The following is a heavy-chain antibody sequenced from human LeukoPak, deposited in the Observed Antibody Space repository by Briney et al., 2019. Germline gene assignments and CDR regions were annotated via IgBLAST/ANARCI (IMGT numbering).Heavy chain of an antibody. D-gene: IGHD5-18*01. CDR3: ARGDTAMVTDWFDY. J-gene: IGHJ4*02. CDR2: IYYSGST. Sequence: PSETLSLTCTVSGGSISSSSYYWGWIRQPPGKGLEWIGSIYYSGSTYYNPSLKSRVTISVDTSKNQFSLKLSSVTAADTAVYYCARGDTAMVTDWFDYWGQGTLVTVSS. CDR1: GGSISSSSYY. V-gene: IGHV4-39*07.